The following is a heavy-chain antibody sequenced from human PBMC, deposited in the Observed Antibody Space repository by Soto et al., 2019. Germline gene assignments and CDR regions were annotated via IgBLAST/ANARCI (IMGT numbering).Heavy chain of an antibody. D-gene: IGHD3-16*01. CDR2: ISGSGGST. CDR3: AKHGPLYDYVWGSYRSGHYFDY. J-gene: IGHJ4*02. Sequence: GSLRLSCAASGFTFSSYAMSWVRQAPGKGLEWVSAISGSGGSTYYADSVKGRFTISRDNSKNTLYLQMNSLRAEDTAVYYCAKHGPLYDYVWGSYRSGHYFDYWGQGTLVTVSS. CDR1: GFTFSSYA. V-gene: IGHV3-23*01.